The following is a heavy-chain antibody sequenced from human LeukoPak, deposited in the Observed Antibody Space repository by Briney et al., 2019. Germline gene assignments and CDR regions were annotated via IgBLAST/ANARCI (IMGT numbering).Heavy chain of an antibody. CDR3: ARTRGKIAVAEDFDY. D-gene: IGHD6-19*01. Sequence: GGSLRLSCAASGFTFSNYGMHWVCQVPGKGLEWVALISYGGSNEYYARSVKGRFTISRDNAKNSLYLQMNSLRAEDTAVYYCARTRGKIAVAEDFDYWGQGTLVTVSS. J-gene: IGHJ4*02. CDR1: GFTFSNYG. V-gene: IGHV3-30*03. CDR2: ISYGGSNE.